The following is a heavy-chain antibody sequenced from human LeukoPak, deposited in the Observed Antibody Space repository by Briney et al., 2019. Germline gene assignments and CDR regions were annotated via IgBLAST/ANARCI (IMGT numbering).Heavy chain of an antibody. CDR1: GYTFPSHG. CDR2: INTYNGNL. V-gene: IGHV1-18*01. CDR3: ARVGESSGYPRWLDY. Sequence: ASVKVSCKASGYTFPSHGISWVRQARGQGLEWMGWINTYNGNLKYLQKFQGRITRTADTSTSTAYMELRSLRSDDTAVYYCARVGESSGYPRWLDYWGQGTLVTVSS. J-gene: IGHJ4*02. D-gene: IGHD3-22*01.